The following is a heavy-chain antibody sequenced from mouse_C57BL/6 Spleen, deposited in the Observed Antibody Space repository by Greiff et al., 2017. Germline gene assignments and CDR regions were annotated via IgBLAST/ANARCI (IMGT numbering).Heavy chain of an antibody. CDR3: ARSYYYGSSLNYYAMDY. D-gene: IGHD1-1*01. Sequence: QVTLKVSGPGILQSSQTLSLTCSFSGFSLSTSGMGVSWIRQPSGKGLEWLAHIYWDDDKRYNPSLKSRLTISKDTSRNQVFLKITSVDTADTATYYCARSYYYGSSLNYYAMDYWGQGTSVTVSS. CDR1: GFSLSTSGMG. V-gene: IGHV8-12*01. J-gene: IGHJ4*01. CDR2: IYWDDDK.